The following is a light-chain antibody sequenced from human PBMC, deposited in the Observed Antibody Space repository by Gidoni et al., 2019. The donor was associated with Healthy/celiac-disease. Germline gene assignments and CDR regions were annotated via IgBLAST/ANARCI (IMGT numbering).Light chain of an antibody. CDR2: GAS. CDR3: QQYNTWPPWT. Sequence: EIVMTQSPATLSVSPGERAPLSSRASQSVSSNLAWYQQTPGQAPRLLLYGASTRAPGIPARFSGSGSGTEFTLTISSLQSEDFSVYYCQQYNTWPPWTFGQGTKVEIK. CDR1: QSVSSN. J-gene: IGKJ1*01. V-gene: IGKV3-15*01.